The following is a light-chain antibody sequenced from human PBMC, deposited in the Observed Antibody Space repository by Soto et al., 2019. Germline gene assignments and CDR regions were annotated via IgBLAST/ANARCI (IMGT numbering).Light chain of an antibody. V-gene: IGKV3-15*01. Sequence: EIVMTQSPATLSVSPGERATLSCRASLSISSNLAWYQQRPSQAPRLLIYGASTRATGIPARFSGSGSETEFTLTISSPQSEDIAVYYCQRYKNWPPYTFGPGTKVAIK. CDR2: GAS. J-gene: IGKJ3*01. CDR1: LSISSN. CDR3: QRYKNWPPYT.